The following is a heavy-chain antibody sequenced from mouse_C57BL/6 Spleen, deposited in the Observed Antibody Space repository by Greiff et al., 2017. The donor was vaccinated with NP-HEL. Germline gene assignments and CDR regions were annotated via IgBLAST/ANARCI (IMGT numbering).Heavy chain of an antibody. Sequence: QVHVKQPEAELVKPGASVKMSCKASGYTFTSYWITWVKQRPGQGLEWIGDIYPGSGSTNYNEKFKSKATLTVDTSSSTAYMQLSSLTSEDSAVYYCALQLRLRNYYAMDYWGQGTSVTVSS. D-gene: IGHD3-2*02. CDR2: IYPGSGST. V-gene: IGHV1-55*01. CDR3: ALQLRLRNYYAMDY. J-gene: IGHJ4*01. CDR1: GYTFTSYW.